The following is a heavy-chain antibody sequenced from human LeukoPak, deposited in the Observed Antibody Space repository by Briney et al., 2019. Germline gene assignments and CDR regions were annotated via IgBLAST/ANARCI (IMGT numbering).Heavy chain of an antibody. J-gene: IGHJ3*02. D-gene: IGHD6-19*01. Sequence: GGSLRLSCAASGFTVSSNYMSWVRQAPGKGLEWVSVIYSGGGTYYADSVKGRFTISRDNSKNTLYLQMNSLRAEDTAVYYCARYLTGWSSAFDIWGQGTMVTVSS. CDR1: GFTVSSNY. CDR2: IYSGGGT. CDR3: ARYLTGWSSAFDI. V-gene: IGHV3-66*01.